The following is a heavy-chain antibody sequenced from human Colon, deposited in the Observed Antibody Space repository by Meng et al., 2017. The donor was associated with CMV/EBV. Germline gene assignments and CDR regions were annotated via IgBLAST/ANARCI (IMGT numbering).Heavy chain of an antibody. CDR1: VGYLNDFY. D-gene: IGHD3-10*01. CDR2: IFPTGSA. J-gene: IGHJ5*02. Sequence: QGQPQESGPGLVKPSETLSLTCTVSVGYLNDFYWNWIRQPVGKGLEWIGRIFPTGSAYYNSSLNSRVTMSVDTSKNQFSLKLTSVTAADTAVYYCARDSDGSGTFSYWFDPWGQGTLVTVSS. CDR3: ARDSDGSGTFSYWFDP. V-gene: IGHV4-4*07.